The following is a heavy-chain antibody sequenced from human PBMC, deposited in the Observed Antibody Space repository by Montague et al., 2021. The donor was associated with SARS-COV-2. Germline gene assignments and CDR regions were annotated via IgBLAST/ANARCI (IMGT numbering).Heavy chain of an antibody. CDR3: ANVLRAITLAYFDY. CDR2: ISWDSGNI. Sequence: SRRLSCAASGFTFSYYAMHWVRQAPGKGLEWVSGISWDSGNIAYADSVKGRFTISRDNAKNSLYLQMNNLRAEDTALYYCANVLRAITLAYFDYWGQGTLVTVSS. V-gene: IGHV3-9*01. CDR1: GFTFSYYA. J-gene: IGHJ4*02. D-gene: IGHD1-14*01.